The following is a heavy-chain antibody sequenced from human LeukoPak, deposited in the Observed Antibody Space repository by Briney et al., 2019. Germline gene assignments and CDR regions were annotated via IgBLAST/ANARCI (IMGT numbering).Heavy chain of an antibody. CDR1: GFTFSSYA. J-gene: IGHJ3*02. D-gene: IGHD6-6*01. Sequence: GRSLRLSCAASGFTFSSYAMHGVRQAPGKGREWVAVISYDGSNKYYADSVKGGFTISRDNSKNTLYLQMNSLGAEDTAVYYCAVWYSSSSYAFDIWGQGTMVTVSS. V-gene: IGHV3-30*01. CDR3: AVWYSSSSYAFDI. CDR2: ISYDGSNK.